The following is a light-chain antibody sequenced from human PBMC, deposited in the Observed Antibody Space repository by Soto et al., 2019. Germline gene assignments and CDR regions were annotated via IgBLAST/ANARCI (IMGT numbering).Light chain of an antibody. V-gene: IGKV3-20*01. J-gene: IGKJ1*01. CDR1: QSVSSSY. Sequence: EIVLTQSPGTLSLSPGERATLSCRASQSVSSSYLAWYQQKPGQAPRLLIYGASSRATGIPDRFSGSGSGTDFSLTISRLEPEDFALYYCQHYGSFWTFGQGTKVEIK. CDR2: GAS. CDR3: QHYGSFWT.